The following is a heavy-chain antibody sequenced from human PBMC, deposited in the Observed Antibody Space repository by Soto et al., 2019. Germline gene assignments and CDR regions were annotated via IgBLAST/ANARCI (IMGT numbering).Heavy chain of an antibody. V-gene: IGHV3-33*01. CDR3: ARDGDVNTGFGKDY. CDR2: IWHDGVNK. Sequence: GGSLRLSGAASGFTFSSYCMHWVRQAPCKGLEWVAFIWHDGVNKFYAESVKGRFTISRDNSKNTLYLQMTSLSAEDTAMYYCARDGDVNTGFGKDYFGQGTLVAFSS. D-gene: IGHD3-16*01. CDR1: GFTFSSYC. J-gene: IGHJ4*02.